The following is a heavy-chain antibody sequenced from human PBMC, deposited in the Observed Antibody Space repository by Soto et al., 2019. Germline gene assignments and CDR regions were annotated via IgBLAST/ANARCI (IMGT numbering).Heavy chain of an antibody. CDR1: GYTFTSYG. Sequence: ASVKVSCKASGYTFTSYGISWVRQAPGQGLEWMGWISAYNGNTNYAQKLQGRVTMTTDTSTSTAYMELRSLRSDDTALYYCARIKWGLDYYSGMDVWGQGTAVTVSS. CDR3: ARIKWGLDYYSGMDV. CDR2: ISAYNGNT. J-gene: IGHJ6*02. V-gene: IGHV1-18*01. D-gene: IGHD1-26*01.